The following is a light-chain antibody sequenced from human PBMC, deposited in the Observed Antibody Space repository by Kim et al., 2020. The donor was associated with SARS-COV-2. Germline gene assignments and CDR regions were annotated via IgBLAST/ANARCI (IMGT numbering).Light chain of an antibody. CDR1: QGVTSNS. Sequence: PGERAALSCRANQGVTSNSIAWYQQKPGQPPRLLIYDATIRATGIPDRFTGSGSGRDFTLTITRLEPEDFALYHCKHYGTSPYTFGQGTKLEI. V-gene: IGKV3-20*01. J-gene: IGKJ2*01. CDR2: DAT. CDR3: KHYGTSPYT.